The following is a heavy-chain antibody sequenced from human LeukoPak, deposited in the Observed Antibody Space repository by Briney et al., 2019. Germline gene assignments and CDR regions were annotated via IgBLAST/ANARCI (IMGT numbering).Heavy chain of an antibody. D-gene: IGHD2-2*01. J-gene: IGHJ4*02. CDR3: ARLAPRNIVVVPAARDPYYFDY. V-gene: IGHV5-51*01. CDR1: GYSFTSYW. Sequence: GESLKISCKGSGYSFTSYWTGWVRRMPGKGLEWRGIIYPGDSDTRYSPSFQGQVTISADKSISTAYLQWSSLKASDTAMYYCARLAPRNIVVVPAARDPYYFDYWGQGTLVTVSS. CDR2: IYPGDSDT.